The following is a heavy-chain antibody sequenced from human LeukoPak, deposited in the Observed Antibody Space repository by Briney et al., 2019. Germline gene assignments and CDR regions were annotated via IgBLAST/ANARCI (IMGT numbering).Heavy chain of an antibody. CDR2: ISSSSSYI. J-gene: IGHJ4*02. CDR1: GFTFSSYS. D-gene: IGHD3-22*01. V-gene: IGHV3-21*01. CDR3: ARERSGYYHNFDY. Sequence: GGSLRLSCAASGFTFSSYSMNWVRQAPGKGLEWVSSISSSSSYIYYADSVKGRFTISRDNAKNSLYLQMNSLRAEDTAVYFCARERSGYYHNFDYWGLGTLVTVSS.